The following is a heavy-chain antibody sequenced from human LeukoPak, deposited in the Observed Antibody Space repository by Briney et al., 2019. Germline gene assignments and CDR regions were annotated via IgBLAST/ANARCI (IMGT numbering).Heavy chain of an antibody. CDR2: VSAYNGNT. J-gene: IGHJ4*02. CDR3: ARDRDKDVLTGYSFFDY. V-gene: IGHV1-18*01. Sequence: ASVKVSCKASGYTSTNYGVSWVRQAPGQGLEWLGWVSAYNGNTNYAQKFQGRVTMTTDASTSAAYMKLGSLTFDDTAIYYCARDRDKDVLTGYSFFDYWGQGTLVTVSS. D-gene: IGHD3-9*01. CDR1: GYTSTNYG.